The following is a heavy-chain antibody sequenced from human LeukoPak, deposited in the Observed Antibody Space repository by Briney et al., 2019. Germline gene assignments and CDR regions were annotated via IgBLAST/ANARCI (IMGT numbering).Heavy chain of an antibody. D-gene: IGHD3-16*02. Sequence: SETLSLTCAVYGGSFSDYYWSWIRQPPGKGLEWIGEINHSGSTNYNPSLRSRVTISVDTSKNQFSLKLSSVTAADTAVYYCARDQVVMITFGGVIEQRYYGMDVWGQGTTVTVSS. CDR2: INHSGST. V-gene: IGHV4-34*01. CDR3: ARDQVVMITFGGVIEQRYYGMDV. J-gene: IGHJ6*02. CDR1: GGSFSDYY.